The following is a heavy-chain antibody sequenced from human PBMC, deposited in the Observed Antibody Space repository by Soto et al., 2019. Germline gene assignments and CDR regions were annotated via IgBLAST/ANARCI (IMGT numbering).Heavy chain of an antibody. D-gene: IGHD3-3*01. CDR1: GGSISSSSYY. CDR2: IYYSGST. Sequence: SETLSLTCTVSGGSISSSSYYWGWIRQPPGKGLEWIGSIYYSGSTYYNPSLKSRVTISVDTSKNQFSLKLSSVTAADTAVYYCARQRFLEWLSAYMDVWGKGTTVTVSS. J-gene: IGHJ6*03. CDR3: ARQRFLEWLSAYMDV. V-gene: IGHV4-39*01.